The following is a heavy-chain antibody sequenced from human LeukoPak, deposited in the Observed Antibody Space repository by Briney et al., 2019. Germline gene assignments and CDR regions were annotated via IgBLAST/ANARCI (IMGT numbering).Heavy chain of an antibody. CDR3: VKDSGWFHFDS. D-gene: IGHD6-19*01. J-gene: IGHJ4*02. Sequence: GGSLRLSCAASGFTFSSNWMHWVRQAPGKGLVWVSRINEDGSTTNYADSVKGRSTIFRDNAKNTLYLQMNSLRAEDTAVYYCVKDSGWFHFDSWGQGTLVTVSS. CDR2: INEDGSTT. CDR1: GFTFSSNW. V-gene: IGHV3-74*01.